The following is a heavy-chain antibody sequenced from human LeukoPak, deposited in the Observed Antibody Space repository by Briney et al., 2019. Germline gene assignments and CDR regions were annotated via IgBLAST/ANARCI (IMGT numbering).Heavy chain of an antibody. CDR2: ISSSGSTI. V-gene: IGHV3-11*01. CDR1: GFTFSDYY. J-gene: IGHJ3*02. Sequence: PGGSLRLSCAASGFTFSDYYMSWIRQAPGKGLEWVSYISSSGSTIYYADSVKGRFTISRDNAKNSLYLQMNSLSAEDTAVYYCARPRAGYVSAFDIWGQGTMVTVSS. D-gene: IGHD5-12*01. CDR3: ARPRAGYVSAFDI.